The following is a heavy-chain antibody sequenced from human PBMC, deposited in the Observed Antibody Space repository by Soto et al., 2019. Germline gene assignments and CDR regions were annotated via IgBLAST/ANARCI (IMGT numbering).Heavy chain of an antibody. CDR2: IYHSGST. J-gene: IGHJ4*02. Sequence: SETLSLTCAVSGGSISSSDWWSWVRQPPGKGLEWIGEIYHSGSTNYNPSLKSRVTISVDKSKSQFSLKLSSVTAADTAVYYCARLKSGDYDILTGHYFDYWGQGTLVTVSS. CDR1: GGSISSSDW. D-gene: IGHD3-9*01. CDR3: ARLKSGDYDILTGHYFDY. V-gene: IGHV4-4*02.